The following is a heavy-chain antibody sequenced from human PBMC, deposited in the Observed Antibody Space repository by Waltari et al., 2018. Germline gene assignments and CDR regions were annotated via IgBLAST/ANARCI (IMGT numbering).Heavy chain of an antibody. Sequence: EVQLVESGGGLVQPGGSLRLSCAASGFTFSTYWMGRVRQAPGKGVEWVANRKQDGSTKYYVDAVNGRFTISRDNAKNSLYLQMNSLRAEDMAVYYCGRDRGWRQHDYWGQGTLVTVSS. J-gene: IGHJ4*02. CDR1: GFTFSTYW. D-gene: IGHD5-12*01. CDR2: RKQDGSTK. CDR3: GRDRGWRQHDY. V-gene: IGHV3-7*01.